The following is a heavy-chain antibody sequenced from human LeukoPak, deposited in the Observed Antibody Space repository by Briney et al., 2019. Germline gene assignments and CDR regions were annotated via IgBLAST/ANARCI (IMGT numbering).Heavy chain of an antibody. CDR1: GFSFSSYA. CDR2: IVGSGSDT. V-gene: IGHV3-23*01. D-gene: IGHD3-22*01. J-gene: IGHJ4*02. Sequence: GGSLRLSCAASGFSFSSYAMSWVRQAPGKGLEWVATIVGSGSDTYSTDSVKGRFTISRDNSKNTLSLQMNSLRAEDTAVYFCAKATYYDSSDFDYWGQGILVTVSS. CDR3: AKATYYDSSDFDY.